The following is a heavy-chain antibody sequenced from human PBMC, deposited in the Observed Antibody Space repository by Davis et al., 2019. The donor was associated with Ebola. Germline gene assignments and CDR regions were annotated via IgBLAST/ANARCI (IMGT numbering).Heavy chain of an antibody. D-gene: IGHD2-2*01. J-gene: IGHJ6*02. V-gene: IGHV1-3*01. CDR2: INAGNGNT. CDR3: ARGVEVVPADSYYYYYYGMDV. Sequence: ASVKVSCKASGYTFTSYAMHWVRQAPGQRLEWMGWINAGNGNTKYSQKFQGRVTMTRNTSISTAYMELSSLRSEDTAVYYCARGVEVVPADSYYYYYYGMDVWGQGTTVTVSS. CDR1: GYTFTSYA.